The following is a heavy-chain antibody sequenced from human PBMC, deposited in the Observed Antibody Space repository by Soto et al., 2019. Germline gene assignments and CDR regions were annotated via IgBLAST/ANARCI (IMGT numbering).Heavy chain of an antibody. D-gene: IGHD2-2*01. J-gene: IGHJ5*02. CDR2: ISGTSTTI. CDR1: GFAFSSFP. CDR3: ARRITPAENL. V-gene: IGHV3-48*01. Sequence: PWGSLRLSCVASGFAFSSFPMHWVRQAPGKGLEWISYISGTSTTIYYADSVKGRFTISRDNAKNSLYLQMNSLRADDTAVYYCARRITPAENLCGLGTLVTVSS.